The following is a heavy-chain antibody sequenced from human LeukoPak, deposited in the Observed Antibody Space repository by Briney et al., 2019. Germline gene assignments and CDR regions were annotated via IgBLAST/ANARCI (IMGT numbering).Heavy chain of an antibody. CDR3: ARRYSGSYGVYYFDY. D-gene: IGHD1-26*01. V-gene: IGHV1-69*13. CDR1: GGTFSSYA. Sequence: ASVKVSCKASGGTFSSYAIGWVRQAPGQGLEWMGGIIPIFGTANYAQKFQGRVTITADESTSTAYMELSSLRSEDTAVYYCARRYSGSYGVYYFDYWGQGTLVTVSS. J-gene: IGHJ4*02. CDR2: IIPIFGTA.